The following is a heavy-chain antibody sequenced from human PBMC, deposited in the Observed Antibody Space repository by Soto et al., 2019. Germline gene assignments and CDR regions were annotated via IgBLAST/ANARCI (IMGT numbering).Heavy chain of an antibody. J-gene: IGHJ4*02. D-gene: IGHD1-26*01. CDR2: ISAYNGNT. CDR1: GYTFTSYG. V-gene: IGHV1-18*01. CDR3: ARTGPLRSGSYYRFSDTDDY. Sequence: GASVKVSCKASGYTFTSYGISWVRQAPGQGLEWMGWISAYNGNTNYAQKLQGRVTMTTDTSTSTAYMELRSLRSDDTAVYYCARTGPLRSGSYYRFSDTDDYCGQGTLVTLSS.